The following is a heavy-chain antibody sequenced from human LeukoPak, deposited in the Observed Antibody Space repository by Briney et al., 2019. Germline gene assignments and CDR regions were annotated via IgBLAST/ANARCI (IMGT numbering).Heavy chain of an antibody. CDR1: GFTLSEHA. V-gene: IGHV3-23*01. Sequence: PGGSLRLSCAVSGFTLSEHAMSWVRQAPGEGLEWVSGIIDVGDTYYADSVKGRFTIPRDSSKNTLYLQMNSLRAEDTATYYCAKDYCRGGNCPLPFFDSWGQGTLVTVSS. J-gene: IGHJ4*02. CDR2: IIDVGDT. D-gene: IGHD2-15*01. CDR3: AKDYCRGGNCPLPFFDS.